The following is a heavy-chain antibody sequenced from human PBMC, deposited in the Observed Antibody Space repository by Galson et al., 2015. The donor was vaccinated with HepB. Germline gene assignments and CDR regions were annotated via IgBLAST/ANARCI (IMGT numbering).Heavy chain of an antibody. J-gene: IGHJ4*02. CDR3: ARGYSRSWYSGLGY. CDR1: GFTVSSNY. V-gene: IGHV3-53*01. D-gene: IGHD6-13*01. Sequence: SLRLSCAASGFTVSSNYMAWVRQAPGTGLEWDSVIYSGGSTDYADSVRGRFTLSSDNSKNTLYLQMNSLRAEDTAVYYCARGYSRSWYSGLGYWGQGTLVTVSS. CDR2: IYSGGST.